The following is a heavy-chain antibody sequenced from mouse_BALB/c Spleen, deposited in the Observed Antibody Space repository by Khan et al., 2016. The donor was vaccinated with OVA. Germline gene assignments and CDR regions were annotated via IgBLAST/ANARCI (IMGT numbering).Heavy chain of an antibody. CDR2: ISYSGNT. CDR3: ARGTGYYLDY. D-gene: IGHD4-1*01. Sequence: EVQLQESGPSLVKPSQTLSLTCSVTGDSVTNGYWNWIRKFPGNSLEFMGYISYSGNTYYNPSLKSRISITRDTFKNHYYLQFNSVTAEDTATFYCARGTGYYLDYWGQGTTLTVSS. V-gene: IGHV3-8*02. CDR1: GDSVTNGY. J-gene: IGHJ2*01.